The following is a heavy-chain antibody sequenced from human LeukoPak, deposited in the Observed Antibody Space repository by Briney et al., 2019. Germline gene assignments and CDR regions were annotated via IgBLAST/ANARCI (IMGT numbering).Heavy chain of an antibody. D-gene: IGHD3-10*01. CDR3: AKGQGSEIYKYYFDY. CDR1: GVTVSSNY. Sequence: GGSLRLSCAASGVTVSSNYMSWVRQAPGKGLEWVSVIYSGGSTYYADSVRGRFTISRDNSKNTLYLQMNSLRAEDTAVYYCAKGQGSEIYKYYFDYWGQGALVTVSS. V-gene: IGHV3-53*01. CDR2: IYSGGST. J-gene: IGHJ4*02.